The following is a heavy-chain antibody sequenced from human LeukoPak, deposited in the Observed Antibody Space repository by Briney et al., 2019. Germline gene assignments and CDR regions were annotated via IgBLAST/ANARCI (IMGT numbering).Heavy chain of an antibody. J-gene: IGHJ3*02. V-gene: IGHV1-24*01. CDR3: ATELCSGGSCYPDAFDI. Sequence: ASVKVSCKVSGYTLTELSMHWVRQAPGKGLEWTGGFDPEDGETIYAQKFQGRVTMTEDTSTDTAYMELSSLRSEDTAVYYCATELCSGGSCYPDAFDIWGQGTMVTVSS. CDR1: GYTLTELS. CDR2: FDPEDGET. D-gene: IGHD2-15*01.